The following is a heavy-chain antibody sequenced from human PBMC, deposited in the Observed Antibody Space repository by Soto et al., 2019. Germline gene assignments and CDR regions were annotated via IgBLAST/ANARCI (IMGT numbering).Heavy chain of an antibody. CDR2: INHSGST. CDR1: GGSFSGYY. D-gene: IGHD3-9*01. CDR3: ARGNPTIRYYYYYYGMDV. V-gene: IGHV4-34*01. Sequence: SETLSLTCAVYGGSFSGYYWSWIRQPPGKGLEWIGEINHSGSTNYNPSLKSRVTISVDTSKNQFSLKLSSVTAADTAVYYCARGNPTIRYYYYYYGMDVWRQGTTVTVSS. J-gene: IGHJ6*02.